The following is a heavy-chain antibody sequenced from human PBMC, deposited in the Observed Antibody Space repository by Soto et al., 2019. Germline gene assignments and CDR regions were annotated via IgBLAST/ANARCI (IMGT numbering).Heavy chain of an antibody. D-gene: IGHD2-2*01. J-gene: IGHJ6*02. CDR3: ARRYCSSASCPRNYYGMDV. Sequence: ESLKISCPCSGYNFSRYWIRWVRQMPGKGLEWMGRIDPIDSYTNYSPSFQGHATISADKSISTAYLQWSSLKASDTAMYYCARRYCSSASCPRNYYGMDVWGQGTTVTVSS. CDR2: IDPIDSYT. CDR1: GYNFSRYW. V-gene: IGHV5-10-1*01.